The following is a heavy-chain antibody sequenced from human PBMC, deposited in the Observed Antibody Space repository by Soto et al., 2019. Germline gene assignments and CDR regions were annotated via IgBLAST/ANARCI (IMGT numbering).Heavy chain of an antibody. Sequence: EVQLVESGGGLVQPGGSLRLSCAASGFTFSSYWMSWVRQAPGKGLEWVANIKQDGSEKYYVDSVKGRFTISRDNAKNSLYLQMNSLRAEDTAVYYCARVITGYYPYDAFDIWGQGTMVTVSS. V-gene: IGHV3-7*01. CDR2: IKQDGSEK. J-gene: IGHJ3*02. CDR1: GFTFSSYW. CDR3: ARVITGYYPYDAFDI. D-gene: IGHD3-9*01.